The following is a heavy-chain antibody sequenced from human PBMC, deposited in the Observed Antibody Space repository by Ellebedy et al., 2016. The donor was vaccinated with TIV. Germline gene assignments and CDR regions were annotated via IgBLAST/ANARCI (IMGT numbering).Heavy chain of an antibody. CDR3: ARRGSYGDYSVKVNSWFDL. V-gene: IGHV3-7*01. Sequence: GESLKISCEASGFSFRSYWMSWVRQAPGKGLEWLANIHQDGSEQFYVDSVKGRFTISRDNAKTSVYLHMNSLRAEDTAVYYCARRGSYGDYSVKVNSWFDLWGQGTLVTVSS. J-gene: IGHJ5*02. CDR1: GFSFRSYW. D-gene: IGHD4-17*01. CDR2: IHQDGSEQ.